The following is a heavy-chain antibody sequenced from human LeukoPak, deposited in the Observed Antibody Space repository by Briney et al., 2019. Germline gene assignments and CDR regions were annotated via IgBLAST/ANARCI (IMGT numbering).Heavy chain of an antibody. CDR3: ATRGSDFWSGFDY. Sequence: ASVKVSCKLSGNTLRELPIQWVRQAGGKGREWMAGFDPENAELVYAQKFQGRVTMPEDTSTNTAYMELTSLTSHDTALYYCATRGSDFWSGFDYWGQGTQVTVSS. CDR2: FDPENAEL. D-gene: IGHD3-3*01. V-gene: IGHV1-24*01. CDR1: GNTLRELP. J-gene: IGHJ4*02.